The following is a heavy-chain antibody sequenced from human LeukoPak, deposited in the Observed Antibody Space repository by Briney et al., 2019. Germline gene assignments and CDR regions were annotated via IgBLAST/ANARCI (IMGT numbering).Heavy chain of an antibody. V-gene: IGHV4-31*03. CDR1: GGSISSGGYY. CDR3: ARRYPAVSTGGNWFDP. Sequence: SETLSLTCTVSGGSISSGGYYWSWIRQHPGKGLEWIGYIYYSGSTYYNPSLKSRVTISVDTSKNQFSLKLSSVTAADTAVYYCARRYPAVSTGGNWFDPWGQGNPGHRLL. J-gene: IGHJ5*02. D-gene: IGHD2-2*01. CDR2: IYYSGST.